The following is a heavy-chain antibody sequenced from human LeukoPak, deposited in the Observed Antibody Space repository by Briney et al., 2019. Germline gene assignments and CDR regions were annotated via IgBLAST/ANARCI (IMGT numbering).Heavy chain of an antibody. CDR3: ARDLPSTPNWELDH. J-gene: IGHJ4*02. CDR2: INAGSGDT. Sequence: ASVKVSCKASGYTFSGYFVHWVRQAPGQGLEWMGRINAGSGDTEFAQKFQGRVTMTRDTFVSTAYMVVSGLTSDDTAMYYCARDLPSTPNWELDHWGQGTLVTVSS. CDR1: GYTFSGYF. V-gene: IGHV1-2*06. D-gene: IGHD1-1*01.